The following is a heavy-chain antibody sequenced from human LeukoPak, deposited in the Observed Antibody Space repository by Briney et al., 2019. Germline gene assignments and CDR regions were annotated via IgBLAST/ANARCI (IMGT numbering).Heavy chain of an antibody. CDR1: GGSISSYY. V-gene: IGHV4-59*01. D-gene: IGHD6-13*01. Sequence: SSETLSLTCTVSGGSISSYYWSWIRQPPGKGLEWIGYIYYSGSTNYNPSLKSRVTISVDTSKNQFSLKLSSVTAADTAVYYCARGGRIAAAGYLDYWGQGTLVTVSS. CDR2: IYYSGST. CDR3: ARGGRIAAAGYLDY. J-gene: IGHJ4*02.